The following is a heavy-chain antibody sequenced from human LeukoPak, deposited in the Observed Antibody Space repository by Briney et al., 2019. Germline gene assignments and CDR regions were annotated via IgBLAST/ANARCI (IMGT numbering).Heavy chain of an antibody. D-gene: IGHD1-14*01. CDR1: GFTFSGSA. Sequence: GGSLRLPCAASGFTFSGSAMHWVRQASGKGLEWVGRIRSKANSYATAYAASVKGRFTISRDDSKNTAYLQMNSLKTEDTAVYYCTRLDSPEGWGQGTLVTVSS. CDR3: TRLDSPEG. J-gene: IGHJ4*02. V-gene: IGHV3-73*01. CDR2: IRSKANSYAT.